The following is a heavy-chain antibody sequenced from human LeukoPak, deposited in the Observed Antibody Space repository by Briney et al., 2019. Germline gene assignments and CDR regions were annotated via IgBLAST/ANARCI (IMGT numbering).Heavy chain of an antibody. Sequence: GASVKVSCKASGYTFTNYGINWVRQAPGQRPEWMGWFSTYNGDTKYAQKLKGRVTLTADTLTSTAYMELRTLISDGTATYYCAIGQGVITWGGADVYDVWGQGTTVIVSS. CDR1: GYTFTNYG. CDR2: FSTYNGDT. J-gene: IGHJ3*01. CDR3: AIGQGVITWGGADVYDV. V-gene: IGHV1-18*01. D-gene: IGHD3-16*01.